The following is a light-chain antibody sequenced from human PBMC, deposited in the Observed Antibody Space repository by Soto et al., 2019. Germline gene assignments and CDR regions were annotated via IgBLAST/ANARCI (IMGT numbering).Light chain of an antibody. V-gene: IGLV1-47*01. Sequence: QSVLTQPPSASGTPGQRVTISCSGSSSNIGNYYLHWYQQVPGTAPKLLIYRNLQRPSGVPDRFSGSKSGTSASLAISGLRSEDEADYYCAAWDESLSGWVFGGGTKLTVL. J-gene: IGLJ3*02. CDR1: SSNIGNYY. CDR3: AAWDESLSGWV. CDR2: RNL.